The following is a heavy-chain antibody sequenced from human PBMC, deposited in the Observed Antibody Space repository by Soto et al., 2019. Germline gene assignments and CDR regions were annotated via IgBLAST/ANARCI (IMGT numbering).Heavy chain of an antibody. J-gene: IGHJ6*02. CDR1: GGSISSYY. CDR2: SYYSGST. Sequence: SETLSLTCTASGGSISSYYWSWIRQPPGKGLEGIGYSYYSGSTNYNPSLKSRVTISVDTSKNQFSLKLSSVTAADTAVYYCARSVWFGELLSMGSYYYYYGMDVWGQGTTVTVSS. D-gene: IGHD3-10*01. CDR3: ARSVWFGELLSMGSYYYYYGMDV. V-gene: IGHV4-59*01.